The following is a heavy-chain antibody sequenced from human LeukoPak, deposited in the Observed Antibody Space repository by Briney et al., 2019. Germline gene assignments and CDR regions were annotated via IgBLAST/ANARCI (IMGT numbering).Heavy chain of an antibody. CDR1: GFSFSSYG. V-gene: IGHV3-33*01. J-gene: IGHJ4*02. CDR3: ASDDGPNDH. Sequence: PGGSLRLSCAASGFSFSSYGMHWGRQAPGKGLEWVSSIWYDGSNKNYADSVKGRFTISRDNSKNTVFLQLNSLRAEDTAVYYRASDDGPNDHWGQGTLVTVSS. CDR2: IWYDGSNK. D-gene: IGHD3/OR15-3a*01.